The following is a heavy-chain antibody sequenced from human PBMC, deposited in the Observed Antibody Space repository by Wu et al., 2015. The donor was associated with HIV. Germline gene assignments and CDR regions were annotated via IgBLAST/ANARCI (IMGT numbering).Heavy chain of an antibody. CDR2: IIPIFKTA. Sequence: QVQLVQSGAEVKKPGSSVKVSCKASGGTFSSYAISWVRQAPGQGLEWMGGIIPIFKTANYAQKFQGRVTLTADESTGTAYMELSSLRSEDTAVYYCAGRGNYYDSSGYHFDQWGQGTLVTVSS. V-gene: IGHV1-69*12. D-gene: IGHD3-22*01. CDR3: AGRGNYYDSSGYHFDQ. CDR1: GGTFSSYA. J-gene: IGHJ4*02.